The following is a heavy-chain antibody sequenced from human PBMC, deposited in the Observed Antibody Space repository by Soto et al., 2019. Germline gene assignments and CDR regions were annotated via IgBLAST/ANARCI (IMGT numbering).Heavy chain of an antibody. CDR2: ISSSSSYI. CDR1: GFPFSSYS. D-gene: IGHD2-15*01. Sequence: PGGSLRLSCAASGFPFSSYSMNWVRQAPGKGLEWVSSISSSSSYIYYADSVKGRFTISRDNAKNSLYLQMNSLRAEDTAVYYCARDLGLGWANNYYDYWGQGTLVTVSS. CDR3: ARDLGLGWANNYYDY. V-gene: IGHV3-21*01. J-gene: IGHJ4*02.